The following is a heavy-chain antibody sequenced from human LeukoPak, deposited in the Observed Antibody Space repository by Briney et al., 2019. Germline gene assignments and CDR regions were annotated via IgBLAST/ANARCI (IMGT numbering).Heavy chain of an antibody. V-gene: IGHV3-74*01. CDR3: ARGHDFWSGYWDY. CDR2: INSDGSST. Sequence: GGSLRLSCAASGFTFSSYWMHWVRHAPGKGLVWVSRINSDGSSTSYADSVKGRFAISRDNAKNTLYLQMNSLRAEDTAVYYCARGHDFWSGYWDYWGQGTLVTVSS. CDR1: GFTFSSYW. J-gene: IGHJ4*02. D-gene: IGHD3-3*01.